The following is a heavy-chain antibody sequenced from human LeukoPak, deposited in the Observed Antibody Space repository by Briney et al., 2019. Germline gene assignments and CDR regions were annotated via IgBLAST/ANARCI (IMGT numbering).Heavy chain of an antibody. V-gene: IGHV3-7*03. J-gene: IGHJ4*02. Sequence: PGGSLRLSCEASGFTFSSYWMSWVRQAPGKGLEWVAHINKDGSEKYYLDSVKGRFTISRDNAMNSLYLQMNSLRAEDTAVYYCARRYCSGGSCYSVDYWGQGTLVTVSS. CDR3: ARRYCSGGSCYSVDY. CDR2: INKDGSEK. CDR1: GFTFSSYW. D-gene: IGHD2-15*01.